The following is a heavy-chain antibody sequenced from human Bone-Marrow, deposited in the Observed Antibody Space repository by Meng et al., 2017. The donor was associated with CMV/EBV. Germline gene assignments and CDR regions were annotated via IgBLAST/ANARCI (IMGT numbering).Heavy chain of an antibody. CDR3: ARGELRWFDP. Sequence: SETLSLTCIVAGESVSSGSFSWNWIRQPPGNGLEWIGLISYTGNTNYNPSLKTPFTISIVMSKTQFPLNLNSVTAAATVVYYCARGELRWFDPWGPGTLVTVSS. CDR1: GESVSSGSFS. J-gene: IGHJ5*02. D-gene: IGHD1-7*01. V-gene: IGHV4-61*01. CDR2: ISYTGNT.